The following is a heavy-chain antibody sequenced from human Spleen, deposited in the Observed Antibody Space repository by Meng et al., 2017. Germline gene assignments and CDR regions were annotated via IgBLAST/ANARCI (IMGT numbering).Heavy chain of an antibody. CDR3: GVFDFWSGPP. J-gene: IGHJ5*02. Sequence: QLQLVESGGGVVQPGRSLRLSCAASGFAFNTYAVHWVRQIPGKGLEWVAGISFHGKNEYYADSVKGRFPISRDNSKNILYLQMNSLRPEDTAIYYCGVFDFWSGPPWGQGTLVTVSS. V-gene: IGHV3-30*04. CDR2: ISFHGKNE. D-gene: IGHD3-3*01. CDR1: GFAFNTYA.